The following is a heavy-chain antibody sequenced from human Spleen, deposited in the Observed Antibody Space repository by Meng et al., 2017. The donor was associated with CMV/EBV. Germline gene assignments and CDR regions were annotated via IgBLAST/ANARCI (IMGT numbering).Heavy chain of an antibody. Sequence: SGDSISTGGFSWNWIRQHAEKGLEWIGYIYSDGRTYYNPSLKSRLTISLDTPQIQFSLNLISVTAADTAVYYCARGGYTSGSGWFDPWGQGTLVTVSS. D-gene: IGHD5-12*01. V-gene: IGHV4-31*02. CDR3: ARGGYTSGSGWFDP. CDR1: GDSISTGGFS. CDR2: IYSDGRT. J-gene: IGHJ5*02.